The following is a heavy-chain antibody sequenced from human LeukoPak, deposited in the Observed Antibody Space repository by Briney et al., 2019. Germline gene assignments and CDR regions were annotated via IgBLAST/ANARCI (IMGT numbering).Heavy chain of an antibody. CDR3: GRLAHNAWYAIDF. D-gene: IGHD2-2*01. CDR2: ILPDGSQK. J-gene: IGHJ4*02. Sequence: GGSLRLSCVASDFTFDFYWMTWVRQAPGKGLEWLANILPDGSQKYYVDSVKGRFTISRDNPKNSLYLQINNLRAEDTAVYYCGRLAHNAWYAIDFWGQGTLVTVTS. CDR1: DFTFDFYW. V-gene: IGHV3-7*01.